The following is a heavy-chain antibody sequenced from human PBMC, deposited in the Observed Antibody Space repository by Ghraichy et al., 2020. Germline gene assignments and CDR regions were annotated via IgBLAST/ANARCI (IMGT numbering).Heavy chain of an antibody. D-gene: IGHD1-26*01. CDR1: GYTFTGYY. CDR3: ARGSGIYYYAAFDI. V-gene: IGHV1-2*02. J-gene: IGHJ3*02. Sequence: ASVKVSCKASGYTFTGYYMHWVRQAPGQGLEWVGWINPNSGDTNYAQKFQGRVTMTRDTSIRTAYMELSWLRSDDTAVYFCARGSGIYYYAAFDIWGQGTVVTVSS. CDR2: INPNSGDT.